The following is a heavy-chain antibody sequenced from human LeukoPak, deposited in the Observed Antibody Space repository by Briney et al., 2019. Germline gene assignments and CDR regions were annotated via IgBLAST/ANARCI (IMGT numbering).Heavy chain of an antibody. CDR3: AKVLIMVVLPAATRAFDY. D-gene: IGHD2-2*01. CDR2: ISGSGGST. Sequence: GGSLRLSCAASGFTFSSYAMSWVRQAPGKGLEWVSAISGSGGSTYYAYSVKGRFTISRDNSKNTMYLQMNSLRAEDTAVYYCAKVLIMVVLPAATRAFDYWGQGTRVTVSS. J-gene: IGHJ4*02. CDR1: GFTFSSYA. V-gene: IGHV3-23*01.